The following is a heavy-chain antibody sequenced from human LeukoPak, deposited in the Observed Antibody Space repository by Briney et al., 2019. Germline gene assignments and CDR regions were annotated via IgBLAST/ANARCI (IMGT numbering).Heavy chain of an antibody. Sequence: SETLSLTCTVSGGFISSYYWSWLRQPPGKGLEWLGYIYYSGSTNYNPSLKSRVTISVDTSKNQFSLKLSSVTAADTAVYYCARRGLGADDAFDIWGQGTMVTVSS. J-gene: IGHJ3*02. CDR1: GGFISSYY. CDR3: ARRGLGADDAFDI. D-gene: IGHD3-16*01. CDR2: IYYSGST. V-gene: IGHV4-59*01.